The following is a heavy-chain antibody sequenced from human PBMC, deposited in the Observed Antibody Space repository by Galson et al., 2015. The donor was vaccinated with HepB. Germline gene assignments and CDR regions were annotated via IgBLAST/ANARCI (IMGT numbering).Heavy chain of an antibody. CDR2: VSGYDGSA. CDR3: ARDSRLELQLNNYYSYGMDV. V-gene: IGHV1-18*01. CDR1: GYDFNKYG. Sequence: QSGAEVKKPGTSVKVSCKASGYDFNKYGLSWVRQAPGQRLEWMGWVSGYDGSANYAPKFQGRVTMTTQKSTGTAYVEMRSLTSDDTAVYYCARDSRLELQLNNYYSYGMDVWGQGTAVLVS. J-gene: IGHJ6*02. D-gene: IGHD1-7*01.